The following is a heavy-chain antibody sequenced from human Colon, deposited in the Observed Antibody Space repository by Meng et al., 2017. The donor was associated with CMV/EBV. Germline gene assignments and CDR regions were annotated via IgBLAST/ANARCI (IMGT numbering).Heavy chain of an antibody. CDR1: GYNVSPHA. CDR2: ISGGSTTV. Sequence: RGSLRLSCTVSGYNVSPHAMNWVRQAPGKGLEWVSYISGGSTTVYYADSVKGRFTISRDNAKNALYLQMNSLRAEDTAVYYCATQTPIVVVSYYGMDVWGQGTTVTVSS. V-gene: IGHV3-48*04. CDR3: ATQTPIVVVSYYGMDV. D-gene: IGHD3-22*01. J-gene: IGHJ6*02.